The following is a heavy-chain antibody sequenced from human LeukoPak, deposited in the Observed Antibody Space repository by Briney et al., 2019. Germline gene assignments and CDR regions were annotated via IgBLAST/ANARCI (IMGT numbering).Heavy chain of an antibody. CDR2: ISGSGGST. Sequence: GGSLRLSCAASGFTFSSYAMSWVRQAPGKGLEWVSAISGSGGSTYYADSVKGRFTISRDNSKNTLYLQMNSLRAEDTAVYYCAKDQGYDFWSGYVDYWGQGTLVTVSS. J-gene: IGHJ4*02. V-gene: IGHV3-23*01. D-gene: IGHD3-3*01. CDR1: GFTFSSYA. CDR3: AKDQGYDFWSGYVDY.